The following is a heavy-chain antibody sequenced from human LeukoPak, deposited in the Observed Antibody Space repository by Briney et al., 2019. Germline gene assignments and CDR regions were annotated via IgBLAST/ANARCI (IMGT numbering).Heavy chain of an antibody. CDR1: GGTVSSYA. J-gene: IGHJ6*02. CDR2: IIPIFGTA. D-gene: IGHD4-17*01. V-gene: IGHV1-69*01. CDR3: ARGHDYGEVYYGMDV. Sequence: GSSVKVSCKVSGGTVSSYAISWVRQAPGQGLEWMGGIIPIFGTANYAQKFQGRVTITADESTSTAYMELSSLRSEDTAVYYCARGHDYGEVYYGMDVWGQGTTVTVSS.